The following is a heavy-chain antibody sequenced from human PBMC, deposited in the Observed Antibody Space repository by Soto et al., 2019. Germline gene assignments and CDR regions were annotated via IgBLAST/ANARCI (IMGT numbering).Heavy chain of an antibody. CDR1: GDSVSSNSAA. CDR2: TYYRSKWYN. D-gene: IGHD3-10*01. J-gene: IGHJ6*02. V-gene: IGHV6-1*01. Sequence: PSQTLSLTCAISGDSVSSNSAAWNWIRQSPSRGLEWLGRTYYRSKWYNDYAVSVKSRITINPDTSKNQFSLQLNSVTPEDTAVYYCARVLLYYYGSGSYGPMDVWGQGTTVTVSS. CDR3: ARVLLYYYGSGSYGPMDV.